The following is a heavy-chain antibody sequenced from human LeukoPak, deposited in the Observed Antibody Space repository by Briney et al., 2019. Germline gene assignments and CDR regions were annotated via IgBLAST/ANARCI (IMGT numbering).Heavy chain of an antibody. CDR3: ARANYYDSSGYFHFDY. V-gene: IGHV4-34*01. CDR2: INHSGST. J-gene: IGHJ4*02. D-gene: IGHD3-22*01. Sequence: SETLSLTCAVYGGSFSGYYWSWIRQPPGKGLEWIGEINHSGSTNYNPSLKSRVTISVDTSKNQFSLKLSSVTAADTAVYYCARANYYDSSGYFHFDYWGQGTLVTVSS. CDR1: GGSFSGYY.